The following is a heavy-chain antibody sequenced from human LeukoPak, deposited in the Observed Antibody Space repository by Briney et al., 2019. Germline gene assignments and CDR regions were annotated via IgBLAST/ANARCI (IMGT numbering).Heavy chain of an antibody. CDR3: ARDYD. J-gene: IGHJ4*02. D-gene: IGHD4-17*01. Sequence: PGGSLRLSCAASGFTFSSHWMTWVRQAPGKGLEWVANIKPDGSEKYYVDSVKGRFTISRDNAKNSLFLQMNSLRAEDTAVYYCARDYDWGQGTLVTVSS. V-gene: IGHV3-7*05. CDR2: IKPDGSEK. CDR1: GFTFSSHW.